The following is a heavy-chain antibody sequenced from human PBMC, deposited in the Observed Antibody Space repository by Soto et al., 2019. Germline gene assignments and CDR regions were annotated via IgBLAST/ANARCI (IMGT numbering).Heavy chain of an antibody. CDR3: ARGHIVPSKNWLDP. CDR2: MNPNSGNT. J-gene: IGHJ5*02. V-gene: IGHV1-8*01. D-gene: IGHD5-12*01. CDR1: GYTFTSYH. Sequence: QVQLVQSGAEVKKPGASVKVSCKGSGYTFTSYHINWVRQATGQGLEWMGWMNPNSGNTGYAQTLQGRVTMTWDTSISTAYMELRSLRFEDTAMYYWARGHIVPSKNWLDPWGQGTLVTVSS.